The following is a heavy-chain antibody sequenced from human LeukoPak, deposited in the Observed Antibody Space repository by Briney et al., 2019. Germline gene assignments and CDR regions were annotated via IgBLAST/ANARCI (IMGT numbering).Heavy chain of an antibody. Sequence: ASVKVSCKASGYTFTNYAMNWVRQAPGQGLEWIGWINTNTGNPNYGQGFTGRSVFSFDTSVSTAYLQISSLNADDTAVYYCARELCVRGAGIYCPFDYWGQGTLVTVSS. J-gene: IGHJ4*02. D-gene: IGHD3-10*01. V-gene: IGHV7-4-1*02. CDR1: GYTFTNYA. CDR2: INTNTGNP. CDR3: ARELCVRGAGIYCPFDY.